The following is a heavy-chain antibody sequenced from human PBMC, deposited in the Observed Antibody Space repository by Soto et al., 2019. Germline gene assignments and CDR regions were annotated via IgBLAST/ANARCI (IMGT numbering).Heavy chain of an antibody. CDR2: INYGGST. Sequence: SETLSLTCTVSDGSISSRSSYWGWIRQPPGKGLEWIGSINYGGSTYYNPSLKSRITISVDTSKNQFSLKLGSVTAADTAVYFFSKTVFWSDYRVADYWGQGTLVTVSS. J-gene: IGHJ4*02. D-gene: IGHD3-3*01. V-gene: IGHV4-39*01. CDR3: SKTVFWSDYRVADY. CDR1: DGSISSRSSY.